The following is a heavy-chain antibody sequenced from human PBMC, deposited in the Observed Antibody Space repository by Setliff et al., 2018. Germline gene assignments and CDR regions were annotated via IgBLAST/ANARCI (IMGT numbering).Heavy chain of an antibody. CDR1: GGTFSSYA. J-gene: IGHJ4*02. V-gene: IGHV1-69*06. Sequence: SVKVSCKPSGGTFSSYAISWVRQAPGQGLEWMGGIIPIFGTANYAQKFQGRVTITADKSTGTAYMELSSLRSEDTAVYYCATTYYYDSSGYYSWYFDYWGQGTLVTVSS. D-gene: IGHD3-22*01. CDR2: IIPIFGTA. CDR3: ATTYYYDSSGYYSWYFDY.